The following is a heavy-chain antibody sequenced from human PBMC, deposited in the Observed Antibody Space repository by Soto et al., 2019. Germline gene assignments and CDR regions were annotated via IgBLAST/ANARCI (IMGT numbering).Heavy chain of an antibody. CDR1: GFTFSSNY. CDR3: ARELRVAGDYYGMDV. CDR2: IYSGGST. J-gene: IGHJ6*02. Sequence: GGSLRLSCAASGFTFSSNYMSWVRQAPGKGLEWVSVIYSGGSTYYADSVKGRFTISRDNSKNTLYLQMNSLRAEDTAVYYCARELRVAGDYYGMDVWGQGTTVTVSS. D-gene: IGHD6-19*01. V-gene: IGHV3-53*01.